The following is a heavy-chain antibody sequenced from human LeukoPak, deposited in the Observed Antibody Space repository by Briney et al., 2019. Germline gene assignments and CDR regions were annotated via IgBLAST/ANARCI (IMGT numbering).Heavy chain of an antibody. Sequence: PGGSLRLSCAVSGFAFSSLAMHWVRQAPGKGLEWVAFISYDGNNQYYADSVKGRFTISRDNSKNTLYLQMNSLRAEDTAVYYCARDSGSGWYFDYWGQGTLVTVSS. V-gene: IGHV3-30-3*01. D-gene: IGHD6-19*01. J-gene: IGHJ4*02. CDR2: ISYDGNNQ. CDR1: GFAFSSLA. CDR3: ARDSGSGWYFDY.